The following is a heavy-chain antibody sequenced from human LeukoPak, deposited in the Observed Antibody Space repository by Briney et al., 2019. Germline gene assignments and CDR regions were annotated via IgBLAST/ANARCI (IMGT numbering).Heavy chain of an antibody. J-gene: IGHJ3*02. CDR1: GGSISSDY. V-gene: IGHV4-59*01. D-gene: IGHD2-2*02. CDR3: ARGAAALYPFDI. Sequence: SETLSLTCTVSGGSISSDYWSWIRPPPGKGLEWIGYIYYSGRTNYNPSLKSRVTISVDTSKNQFSLKLSSVTAADTAVYYCARGAAALYPFDIWGQGTMVTVSS. CDR2: IYYSGRT.